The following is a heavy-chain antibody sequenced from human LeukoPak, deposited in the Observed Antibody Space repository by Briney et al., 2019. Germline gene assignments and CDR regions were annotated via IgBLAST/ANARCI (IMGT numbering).Heavy chain of an antibody. CDR2: INHSGST. J-gene: IGHJ3*02. CDR1: GGSFSGYY. D-gene: IGHD6-13*01. V-gene: IGHV4-34*01. CDR3: AGGRKLADAFDI. Sequence: SETLSLTCAVYGGSFSGYYWSWIRQPPGKGLEWIGEINHSGSTNYNPSLKSRVTISVDTSKNQFSLKLSSVTAADTAVYYCAGGRKLADAFDIWGQGTMVTVSS.